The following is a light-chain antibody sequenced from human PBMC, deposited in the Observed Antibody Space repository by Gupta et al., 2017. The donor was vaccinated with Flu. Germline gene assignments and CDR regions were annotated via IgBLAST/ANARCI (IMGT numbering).Light chain of an antibody. V-gene: IGKV4-1*01. J-gene: IGKJ2*01. CDR3: QQDYSTLAFT. CDR2: WAS. Sequence: DSVMTQSPDSLAVSLGASAPITCKSSQSVLSSSNSRNYLGWYQQKPGQPPKLLISWASTRESGVPDRFSGSGSGTDFTLTISSLQAEDVAVYYCQQDYSTLAFTFGQGTKLEIK. CDR1: QSVLSSSNSRNY.